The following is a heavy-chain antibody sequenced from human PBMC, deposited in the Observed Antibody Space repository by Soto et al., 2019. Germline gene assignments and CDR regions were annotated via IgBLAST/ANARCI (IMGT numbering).Heavy chain of an antibody. D-gene: IGHD3-16*01. J-gene: IGHJ5*02. Sequence: EVLLVESGGGLVQPGGSLRLSCTASGFTFSSYEMNWVRQAPGKGLEWISYISTSGSTIFDAGSVKGRFTISRDNTRNTLFLQMDSMRPEDMAVYDCAPQPAHVYEASRKGFAPWGQCTLVIVPS. V-gene: IGHV3-48*03. CDR2: ISTSGSTI. CDR1: GFTFSSYE. CDR3: APQPAHVYEASRKGFAP.